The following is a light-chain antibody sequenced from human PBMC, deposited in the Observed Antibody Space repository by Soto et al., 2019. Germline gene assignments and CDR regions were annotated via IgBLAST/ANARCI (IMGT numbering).Light chain of an antibody. J-gene: IGLJ1*01. Sequence: QSVLAQPPSASGSPGQSVAISCTGTSSDVGGYNYVSWYQQHPGKAPKLMIYEVNKRPSGVPDRFSGSKSGNTASLTVSGLQAEDEAHYYCSSYAGSNNYVFGSGTKVTV. CDR1: SSDVGGYNY. V-gene: IGLV2-8*01. CDR2: EVN. CDR3: SSYAGSNNYV.